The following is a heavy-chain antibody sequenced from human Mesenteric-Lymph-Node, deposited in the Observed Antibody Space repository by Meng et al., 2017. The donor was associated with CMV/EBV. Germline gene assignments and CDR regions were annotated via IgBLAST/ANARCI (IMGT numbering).Heavy chain of an antibody. CDR2: ISSNGGST. CDR3: ARVSLEMATTYYFDY. CDR1: GFTFSSYS. V-gene: IGHV3-64*02. D-gene: IGHD5-24*01. Sequence: GESLKISCAASGFTFSSYSMNWVRQAPGKGLEYVSAISSNGGSTYYADSVKGRFTISRDNSKNTLYLQMGSLRAEDMAVYYCARVSLEMATTYYFDYWGQGTLVTVSS. J-gene: IGHJ4*02.